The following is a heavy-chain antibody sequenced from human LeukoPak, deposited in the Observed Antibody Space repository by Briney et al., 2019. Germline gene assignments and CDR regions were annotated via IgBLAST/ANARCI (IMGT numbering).Heavy chain of an antibody. Sequence: PSETLSLTCAVSGSSISDGYYWSWIRQPPGKGLEWIGSLYQSGSRYESGSTYYNPSLRSRVSISADTSKNQFSLKLKFVTAADTAVYYCARNYSRSPGGLKYFDYWGQGSLVTVSS. CDR2: LYQSGSRYESGST. CDR1: GSSISDGYY. CDR3: ARNYSRSPGGLKYFDY. V-gene: IGHV4-38-2*01. J-gene: IGHJ4*02. D-gene: IGHD6-6*01.